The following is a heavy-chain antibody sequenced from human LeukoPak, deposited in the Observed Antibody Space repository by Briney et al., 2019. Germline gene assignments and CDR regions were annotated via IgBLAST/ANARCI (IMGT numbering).Heavy chain of an antibody. Sequence: SETLSLTCTVSDGSISSYSWNWIRQTPGKELEWIGYIYYSGSTDYNPSLQSRVTMSVDTSKNQFSLKLRSVTAADTAVYYCARAGWLQFDYFDYWGRGTLVSVSS. CDR3: ARAGWLQFDYFDY. CDR2: IYYSGST. D-gene: IGHD5-24*01. V-gene: IGHV4-59*01. CDR1: DGSISSYS. J-gene: IGHJ4*02.